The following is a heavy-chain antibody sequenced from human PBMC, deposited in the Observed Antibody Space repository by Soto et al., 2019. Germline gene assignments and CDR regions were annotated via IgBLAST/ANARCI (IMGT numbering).Heavy chain of an antibody. V-gene: IGHV3-30-3*01. CDR2: ISYDGSNK. CDR3: AREKDPIARWGGVFDY. CDR1: GFTFSSYA. Sequence: QVQLVESGGGVVQPGRSLRLSCAASGFTFSSYAIHWVRQAPGKGLEWVAVISYDGSNKYYADSVKGRFTISRDNSKNTLYLQMNSLRAEDTAVYYCAREKDPIARWGGVFDYWGQGTLVTVSS. D-gene: IGHD3-16*01. J-gene: IGHJ4*02.